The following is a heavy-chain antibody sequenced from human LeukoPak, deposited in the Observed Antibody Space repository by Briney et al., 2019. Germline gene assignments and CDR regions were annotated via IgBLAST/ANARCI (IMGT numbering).Heavy chain of an antibody. CDR2: IYYSGNT. V-gene: IGHV4-59*01. CDR1: GGSMSTFY. D-gene: IGHD2-15*01. J-gene: IGHJ4*02. CDR3: ARGGWSLEY. Sequence: SETLSLTCTVSGGSMSTFYWSWIRQPPGKGLEWIGYIYYSGNTNYNPSLKSRVTISVDTSENQFSLKLSSVTAADTAVYYCARGGWSLEYCRQGALVTVSS.